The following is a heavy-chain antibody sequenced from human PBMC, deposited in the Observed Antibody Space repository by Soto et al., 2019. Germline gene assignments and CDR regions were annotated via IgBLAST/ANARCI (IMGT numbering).Heavy chain of an antibody. J-gene: IGHJ4*02. D-gene: IGHD5-12*01. CDR2: TYYTGST. Sequence: QVQLQESGPGLAKPSQTLSLTCTVSGGSISSGGYYWSWIRQHPGKGLEWIGYTYYTGSTYYNPSLKRRVTITVNTTKNQFSLRLSSVAAADTAVYYCARDSGYDSKYCDYWGQGTLVTVSS. CDR1: GGSISSGGYY. CDR3: ARDSGYDSKYCDY. V-gene: IGHV4-31*03.